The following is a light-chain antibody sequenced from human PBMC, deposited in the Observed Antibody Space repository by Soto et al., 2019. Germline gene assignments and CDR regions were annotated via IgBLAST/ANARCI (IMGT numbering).Light chain of an antibody. CDR3: QQSYSTPRIT. CDR2: AAS. J-gene: IGKJ5*01. V-gene: IGKV1-39*01. CDR1: QSLSSY. Sequence: DIQMTQSPSSLSASVGDRVTITCRVSQSLSSYLNWYQQKPGKAPKLLIYAASSLQSGVPSRFSGSGSGTDFTLTISSLQPEDFATYYCQQSYSTPRITFGQGTRLEIK.